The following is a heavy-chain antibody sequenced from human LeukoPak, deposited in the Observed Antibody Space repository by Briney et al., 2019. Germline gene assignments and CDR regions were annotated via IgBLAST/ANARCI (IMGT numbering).Heavy chain of an antibody. CDR3: AKVDDGTGYPQLPFDY. D-gene: IGHD3-22*01. Sequence: PGGSLRLSCAASGFTFSNYAVSWVRQAPGKGLEWVSAISGSVSGSGGNTCYADSVKGRFTISRDNSKNTLFLQMNSLRAEDTAVYYCAKVDDGTGYPQLPFDYWGQGTLVTVSS. CDR1: GFTFSNYA. CDR2: ISGSVSGSGGNT. J-gene: IGHJ4*02. V-gene: IGHV3-23*01.